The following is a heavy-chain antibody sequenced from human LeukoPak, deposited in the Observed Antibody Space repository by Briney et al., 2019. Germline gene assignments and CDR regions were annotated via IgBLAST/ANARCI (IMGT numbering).Heavy chain of an antibody. D-gene: IGHD2-21*01. V-gene: IGHV3-30-3*01. CDR2: XXXDGSNK. Sequence: GGSLRLSCAASGFTFSSYAMHWVRQAPGKGLEWVAVXXXDGSNKYYADSVKGRFTISRDNSKNTLYLQMNSLRGEDTAVYYXXXGXGXXYEVVXAXLDPWGQGTLVTVSS. CDR3: XXGXGXXYEVVXAXLDP. J-gene: IGHJ5*02. CDR1: GFTFSSYA.